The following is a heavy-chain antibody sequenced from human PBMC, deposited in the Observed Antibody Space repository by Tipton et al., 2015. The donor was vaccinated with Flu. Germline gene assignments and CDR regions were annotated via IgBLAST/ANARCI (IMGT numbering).Heavy chain of an antibody. Sequence: LRLSCTVSGGSISSYYWSWIRQPPGKGLEWIGYIYYSGSTTYNPSLKSRVTISVDTSKNQFSLKLSSVTAADTAVYYCARREGSSGWFGMDVWGQGTTVTVSS. CDR3: ARREGSSGWFGMDV. CDR2: IYYSGST. D-gene: IGHD6-19*01. V-gene: IGHV4-59*08. CDR1: GGSISSYY. J-gene: IGHJ6*02.